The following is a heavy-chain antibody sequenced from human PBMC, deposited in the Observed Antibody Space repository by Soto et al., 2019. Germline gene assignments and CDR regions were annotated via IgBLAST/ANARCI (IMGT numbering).Heavy chain of an antibody. D-gene: IGHD3-16*01. V-gene: IGHV4-59*01. CDR2: IYYSGST. Sequence: QVQLQESGPGLVKPSETLSLTCTVSGGSISSYYWSWIRQPPGKGLEWIGYIYYSGSTNYNPSLKSRVTISVDTSKNQVSLKLSSVTAADTDVYYRARSRGGYLDYWGQGTLVTVSS. CDR3: ARSRGGYLDY. CDR1: GGSISSYY. J-gene: IGHJ4*02.